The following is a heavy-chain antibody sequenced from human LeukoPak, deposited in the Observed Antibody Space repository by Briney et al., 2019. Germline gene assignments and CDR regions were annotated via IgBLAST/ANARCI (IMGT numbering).Heavy chain of an antibody. V-gene: IGHV4-30-2*01. D-gene: IGHD1-26*01. CDR2: IYHSGST. J-gene: IGHJ5*02. CDR1: GGSISSGGYY. Sequence: SQTLSLTCTVSGGSISSGGYYWSWIRQPPGKGLEWIGDIYHSGSTYYNPSLKSRVTISVDRSKNQFSLKLSSVTAADTAVYYCARGASRIVGATTHWFDPWGQGTLVTVSS. CDR3: ARGASRIVGATTHWFDP.